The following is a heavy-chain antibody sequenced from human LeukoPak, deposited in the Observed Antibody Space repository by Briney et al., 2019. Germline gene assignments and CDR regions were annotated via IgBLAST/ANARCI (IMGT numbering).Heavy chain of an antibody. D-gene: IGHD1-26*01. V-gene: IGHV4-4*07. CDR2: ISTSGNI. J-gene: IGHJ5*02. CDR3: ARDPTTWWFDR. CDR1: GDSISSYY. Sequence: SETLSLACTVSGDSISSYYWSWIRQPAGKGLEWIGHISTSGNIDYNPSLKSRVTMSVDTSKSQFSLKLSSVTAADTAVYYCARDPTTWWFDRWGQGTLVTVSS.